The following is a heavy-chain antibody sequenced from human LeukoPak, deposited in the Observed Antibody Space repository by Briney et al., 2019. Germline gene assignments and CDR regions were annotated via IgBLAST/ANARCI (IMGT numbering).Heavy chain of an antibody. V-gene: IGHV1-69*04. J-gene: IGHJ4*02. Sequence: SVKVSCKASGGTFSSYAISWVRQAPGQGLEWMGRIIPILGIANYAQKFQGRVTITADKSTSTAYMELSSLRSEDTAVYYCARDPHSISSSSIPFDYWGQGTLVTVSS. CDR1: GGTFSSYA. CDR3: ARDPHSISSSSIPFDY. CDR2: IIPILGIA. D-gene: IGHD6-13*01.